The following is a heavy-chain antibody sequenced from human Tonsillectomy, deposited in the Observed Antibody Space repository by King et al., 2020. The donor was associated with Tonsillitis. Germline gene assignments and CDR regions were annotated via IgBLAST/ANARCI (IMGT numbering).Heavy chain of an antibody. CDR3: ARDGRWDYWYCDL. D-gene: IGHD1-26*01. CDR2: ITSSNNYI. CDR1: GFTFSSYS. Sequence: VQLVESGGGLVKPGGSLRLSCVASGFTFSSYSMNWVRQTPGKGLEWVSSITSSNNYIYYADSVKGRFTFSRDNAKNSLYLQMSSLRPEDTAVYYCARDGRWDYWYCDLWGRGTLVTVSS. J-gene: IGHJ2*01. V-gene: IGHV3-21*01.